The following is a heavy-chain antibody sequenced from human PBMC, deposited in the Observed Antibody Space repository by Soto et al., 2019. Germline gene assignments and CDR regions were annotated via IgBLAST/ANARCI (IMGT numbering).Heavy chain of an antibody. Sequence: SVKVSCKASGGTFSSYAISWVRQAPGQGLEWMGGIIPIFGTSNYAQKFQGRVTITADESTSTAYMELSSLRSEDTAVYYCARASNYRLNYYYYGMDVWGQGTTVTVSS. CDR1: GGTFSSYA. V-gene: IGHV1-69*13. CDR3: ARASNYRLNYYYYGMDV. CDR2: IIPIFGTS. D-gene: IGHD4-4*01. J-gene: IGHJ6*02.